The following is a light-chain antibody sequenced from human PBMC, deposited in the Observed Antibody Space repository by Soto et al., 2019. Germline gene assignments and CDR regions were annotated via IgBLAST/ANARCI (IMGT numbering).Light chain of an antibody. Sequence: EILMTQSPATLSVSPGERATLSCRASQSITSNLAWYQQKPGKAPKLLIYDASTRASGIPARFSGSGSGTESTLTSSIQQSEDFAFYCCQQYINWPWTFGQGTKVDIK. CDR1: QSITSN. V-gene: IGKV3-15*01. CDR2: DAS. J-gene: IGKJ1*01. CDR3: QQYINWPWT.